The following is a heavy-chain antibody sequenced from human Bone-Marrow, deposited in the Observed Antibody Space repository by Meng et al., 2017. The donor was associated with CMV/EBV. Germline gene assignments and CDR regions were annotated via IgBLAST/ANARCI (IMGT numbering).Heavy chain of an antibody. D-gene: IGHD1-1*01. J-gene: IGHJ4*02. CDR1: GFTFSSSW. CDR3: ARYRTTGDY. V-gene: IGHV3-7*01. Sequence: GGSLRLSCAASGFTFSSSWMTWVRQAPGKGLEWVANIKQDGSEKYYVDSVKGRFTISRDNAKNSLFLQMNSLRAEDTAVYYCARYRTTGDYWGQGTRVTGSS. CDR2: IKQDGSEK.